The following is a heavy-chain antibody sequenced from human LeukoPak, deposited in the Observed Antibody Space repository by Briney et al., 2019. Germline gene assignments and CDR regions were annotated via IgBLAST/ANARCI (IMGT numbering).Heavy chain of an antibody. CDR2: IYYSGST. J-gene: IGHJ4*02. V-gene: IGHV4-59*08. CDR3: ARAYSGSYYYFDY. D-gene: IGHD1-26*01. Sequence: SETLSLTCTVSGGSISNYYWSWIRQPAGKGLEWIGYIYYSGSTNYNPSLKSRVTISVDTSKNQFSLKLSSVTAADTAVYYCARAYSGSYYYFDYWGQGTLVTVSS. CDR1: GGSISNYY.